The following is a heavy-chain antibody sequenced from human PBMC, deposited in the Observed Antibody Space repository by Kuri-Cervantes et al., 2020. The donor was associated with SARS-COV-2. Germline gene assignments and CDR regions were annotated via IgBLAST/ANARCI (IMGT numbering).Heavy chain of an antibody. Sequence: GGSLRLSCAASGFTFSSYWMSWVRQAPGKGLEWVASINQDGSEKYYVDSVKGRFTISRDNAKNSLYLQMNSLRAEDTAVYYCARDSIVDDAFDIWGQGTMVTVSS. J-gene: IGHJ3*02. V-gene: IGHV3-7*01. D-gene: IGHD2-15*01. CDR2: INQDGSEK. CDR3: ARDSIVDDAFDI. CDR1: GFTFSSYW.